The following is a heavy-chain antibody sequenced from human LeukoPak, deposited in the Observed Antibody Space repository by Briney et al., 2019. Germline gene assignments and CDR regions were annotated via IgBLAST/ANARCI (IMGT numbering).Heavy chain of an antibody. V-gene: IGHV4-4*02. Sequence: PSGTLSLTCAVSGGSISSSNWWSWVRQPPGKGLEWIGEIYHSGSTNYNPSLKSRVTISVDKSKNQFSLKLSSVTAADTAVYYCARESGGFFRYYYYGMDVWGKGTTVTVSS. CDR3: ARESGGFFRYYYYGMDV. J-gene: IGHJ6*04. CDR1: GGSISSSNW. CDR2: IYHSGST. D-gene: IGHD3-3*01.